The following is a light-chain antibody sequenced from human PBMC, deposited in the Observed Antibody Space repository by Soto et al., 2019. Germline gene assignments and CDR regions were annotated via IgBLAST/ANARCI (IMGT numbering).Light chain of an antibody. CDR2: DND. CDR1: SSNIGKNY. V-gene: IGLV1-51*01. J-gene: IGLJ2*01. Sequence: QSVLTQPPSVSAAPGQKVTISCSGSSSNIGKNYVSWYQQQLPGTAPKLLIYDNDKRPSGFPDRFSGSKSGTSATLGITGLQTGDEADYYCATWDTRLNIVVFGGGTKVTVL. CDR3: ATWDTRLNIVV.